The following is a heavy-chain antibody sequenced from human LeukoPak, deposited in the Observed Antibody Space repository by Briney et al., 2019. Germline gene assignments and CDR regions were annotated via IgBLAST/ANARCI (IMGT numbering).Heavy chain of an antibody. CDR1: GYTFTSYG. D-gene: IGHD3-9*01. CDR2: ISAYNGNT. Sequence: AASVKVSCKASGYTFTSYGISWVRQAPGQGLEWMGWISAYNGNTNYAQKLQDRVTMTTDTSTSTAYMELRSLRSDDTAVYYCARDVGTAPYYDILTGYSIFDYWGQGTLVTVSS. CDR3: ARDVGTAPYYDILTGYSIFDY. J-gene: IGHJ4*02. V-gene: IGHV1-18*01.